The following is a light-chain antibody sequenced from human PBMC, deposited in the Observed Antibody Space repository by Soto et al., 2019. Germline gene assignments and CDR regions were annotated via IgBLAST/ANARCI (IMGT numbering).Light chain of an antibody. V-gene: IGKV3-11*01. Sequence: EIVLTQSPATLSLSPGERATLSCRANQSFISYLSWYQQRPGQAPRLLIYDASVRATGIPPRFSGSGSGTDFTLTISSLEPEDFAVYYCQQRGNWPITFGQGTRLEIK. CDR3: QQRGNWPIT. J-gene: IGKJ5*01. CDR1: QSFISY. CDR2: DAS.